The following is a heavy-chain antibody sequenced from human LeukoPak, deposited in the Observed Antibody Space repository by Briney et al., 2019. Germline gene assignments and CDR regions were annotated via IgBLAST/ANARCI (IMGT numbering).Heavy chain of an antibody. V-gene: IGHV4-30-2*01. D-gene: IGHD2-2*01. Sequence: PSETLSLTCAVSGGSISSGGYSWSWIRQPPGKGLGWIGYIYHSGSTYYNPSLKSRVTISVDRSKNQFSLKLSSVTAADTAVYYCARDLVVVPAAIDGMDVWGQGTTVTVSS. CDR2: IYHSGST. CDR1: GGSISSGGYS. CDR3: ARDLVVVPAAIDGMDV. J-gene: IGHJ6*02.